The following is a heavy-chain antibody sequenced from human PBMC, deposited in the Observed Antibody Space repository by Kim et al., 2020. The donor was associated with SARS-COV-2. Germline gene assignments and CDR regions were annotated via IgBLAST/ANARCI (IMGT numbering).Heavy chain of an antibody. J-gene: IGHJ5*02. CDR2: IYYSGST. V-gene: IGHV4-39*01. CDR3: ARQCRYCSGGSCHNWLDP. CDR1: GGSISSSSYY. D-gene: IGHD2-15*01. Sequence: SETLSLTCTVSGGSISSSSYYWGWIRQSPGKGLEWIGNIYYSGSTYYNPSLKSRVTISVDTSKNQFSLKLSSVTVADTAVFYCARQCRYCSGGSCHNWLDPWGQGTLVTVSS.